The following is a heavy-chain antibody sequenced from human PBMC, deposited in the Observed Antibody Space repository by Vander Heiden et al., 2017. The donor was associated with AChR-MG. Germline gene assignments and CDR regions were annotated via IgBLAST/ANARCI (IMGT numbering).Heavy chain of an antibody. Sequence: EVQLVESGGGLVKPGGSLRLSCAASGFTFSSYSMNWVRQAPGKGLDWVSSISSSSSYKYYADSVKGRFTISRDNAKNSLYLQMNSLRAEDTAVYYCARGSAVAGSLDVWGQGTTVTVSS. D-gene: IGHD6-19*01. V-gene: IGHV3-21*01. CDR2: ISSSSSYK. CDR1: GFTFSSYS. J-gene: IGHJ6*02. CDR3: ARGSAVAGSLDV.